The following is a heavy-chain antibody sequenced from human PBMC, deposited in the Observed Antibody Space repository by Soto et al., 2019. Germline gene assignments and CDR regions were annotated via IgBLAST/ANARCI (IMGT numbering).Heavy chain of an antibody. Sequence: QVQLVESGGGVVQPGGSLRLSCAASGFTFSSYAMHWVRQAPGKGLEWVAVISYDGSNKYYADSVKGRFTISRDNSKNTLYLQMNSLRAEDTAVYYCARDSPGIAAAGRGYYYYGMDVWGQGTTVTVSS. CDR2: ISYDGSNK. J-gene: IGHJ6*02. V-gene: IGHV3-30-3*01. D-gene: IGHD6-13*01. CDR1: GFTFSSYA. CDR3: ARDSPGIAAAGRGYYYYGMDV.